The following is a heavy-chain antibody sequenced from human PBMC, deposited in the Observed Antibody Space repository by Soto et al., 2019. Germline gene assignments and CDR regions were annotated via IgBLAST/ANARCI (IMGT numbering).Heavy chain of an antibody. CDR3: ARGGVVVPAAYYYYYGMAV. CDR2: MNPNSGNT. D-gene: IGHD2-2*01. Sequence: QVQLVQSGAEVKKPGASVKVSCKASGYTFTSYDINWVRQATGQGLEWMGWMNPNSGNTGYAQKFQGRVTMTRNTSISTAYMELSSLRSEDTAVYYCARGGVVVPAAYYYYYGMAVWGQGTTVTVSS. J-gene: IGHJ6*02. CDR1: GYTFTSYD. V-gene: IGHV1-8*01.